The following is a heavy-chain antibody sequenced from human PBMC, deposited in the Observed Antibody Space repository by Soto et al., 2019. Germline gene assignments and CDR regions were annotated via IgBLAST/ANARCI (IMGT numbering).Heavy chain of an antibody. Sequence: GGSLRLSCAASGFTFSSYSMNWVRQAPGKGLEWVSYISSSSSTIYYADSVKGRFTISRDNAKNSLYLQMNSLRAEDTAVYYCARTYSSGWYTAGGFDYWGQGTLVTVSS. V-gene: IGHV3-48*01. CDR1: GFTFSSYS. J-gene: IGHJ4*02. D-gene: IGHD6-19*01. CDR3: ARTYSSGWYTAGGFDY. CDR2: ISSSSSTI.